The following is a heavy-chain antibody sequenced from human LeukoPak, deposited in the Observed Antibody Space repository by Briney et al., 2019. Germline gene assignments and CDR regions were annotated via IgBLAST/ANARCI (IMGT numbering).Heavy chain of an antibody. J-gene: IGHJ4*02. D-gene: IGHD2-2*01. CDR1: GYPFTSYG. CDR3: ATTAEYQQLDY. CDR2: ISAYNGDT. V-gene: IGHV1-18*01. Sequence: GASVKVSCEASGYPFTSYGISWVPQAPGQGPEWMGWISAYNGDTNYAQKLQARVTLTTDTSTSTAYMELRSLTSDATAVYYCATTAEYQQLDYWGQGTLVTVSS.